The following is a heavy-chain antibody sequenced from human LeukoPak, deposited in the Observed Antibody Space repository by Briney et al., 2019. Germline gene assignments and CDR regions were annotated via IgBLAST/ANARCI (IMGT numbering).Heavy chain of an antibody. Sequence: GRSLRLSCAASGFTFSNYAMHWVRQAPGKGQEWVAVISYDGSDKYYADSVKGRFTISRDNSKNTLYLQMNSLRAEDTAVYYCARSLATSYYYMDVWGKGTTVTVSS. D-gene: IGHD5-12*01. CDR3: ARSLATSYYYMDV. CDR1: GFTFSNYA. J-gene: IGHJ6*03. CDR2: ISYDGSDK. V-gene: IGHV3-30*04.